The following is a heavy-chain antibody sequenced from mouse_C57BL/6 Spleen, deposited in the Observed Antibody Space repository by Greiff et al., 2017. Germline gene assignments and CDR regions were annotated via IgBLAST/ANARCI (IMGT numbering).Heavy chain of an antibody. V-gene: IGHV5-6*01. Sequence: DVHLVESGGDLVKPGGSLKLSCAASGFTFSSYGMSWVRQTPDKRLEWVATISSGGSYPYYPDSVKGRFTICRDNAKNTLYLQMSSLKSEDTAMYDCARIYYYGSKYFDVWGTGTTGTVSS. D-gene: IGHD1-1*01. CDR1: GFTFSSYG. CDR2: ISSGGSYP. CDR3: ARIYYYGSKYFDV. J-gene: IGHJ1*03.